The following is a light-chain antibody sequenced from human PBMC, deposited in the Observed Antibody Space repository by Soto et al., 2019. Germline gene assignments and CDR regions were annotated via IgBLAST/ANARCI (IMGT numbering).Light chain of an antibody. CDR1: SSDVGAYNF. J-gene: IGLJ3*02. CDR2: EAS. V-gene: IGLV2-23*01. Sequence: QSARTQPASLSGSPGQSITISCTGTSSDVGAYNFVSWYQQHPGKAPQLMIYEASKRPSGVSNRFSGSKSGNTASLTISGLQAEDEADYYCCSYAGSSTWVFGGGTKLTVL. CDR3: CSYAGSSTWV.